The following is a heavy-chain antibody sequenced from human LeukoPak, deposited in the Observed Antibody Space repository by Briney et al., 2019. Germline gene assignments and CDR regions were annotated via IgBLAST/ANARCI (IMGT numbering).Heavy chain of an antibody. V-gene: IGHV3-53*01. CDR2: LYRRGKT. Sequence: PGGSLRLSCAASGFIFSSYWMTWVRQAPGKGLEWVSVLYRRGKTEYAGSVKGRFTISRDNSKNTVYLQMDSLRAEDTAMYYCAREPNWSPTTPGYFDLWGRGTLVTVSS. CDR1: GFIFSSYW. D-gene: IGHD4-17*01. J-gene: IGHJ2*01. CDR3: AREPNWSPTTPGYFDL.